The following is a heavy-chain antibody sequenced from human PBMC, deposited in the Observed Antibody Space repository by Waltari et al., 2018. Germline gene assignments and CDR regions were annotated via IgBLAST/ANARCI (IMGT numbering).Heavy chain of an antibody. Sequence: QVQLQQWGAGLLKPSETLSLTCAVSGGSFRGYYWSWIRQPPGKGLEWIGEINHSGSTNYTPSLKSRVTISVDTSKNQFSLKLSSVTAADTAVYYCASEPRSSSWYFNWFDPWGQGTLVTVSS. CDR1: GGSFRGYY. V-gene: IGHV4-34*01. CDR2: INHSGST. J-gene: IGHJ5*02. D-gene: IGHD6-13*01. CDR3: ASEPRSSSWYFNWFDP.